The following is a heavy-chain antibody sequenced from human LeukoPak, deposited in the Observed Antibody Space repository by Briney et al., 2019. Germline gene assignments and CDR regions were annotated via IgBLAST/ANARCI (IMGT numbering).Heavy chain of an antibody. CDR1: GFTFSDHH. D-gene: IGHD4-17*01. Sequence: GGSLRLSCAASGFTFSDHHMDWVRQAPGKGLEWVANIKQHGSEQYYVDSVKGRFTISRDNAKNSLYLQMDSLRAEDTAVYYCATFASTARSFDYWGQGTLVTVSS. J-gene: IGHJ4*02. V-gene: IGHV3-7*02. CDR3: ATFASTARSFDY. CDR2: IKQHGSEQ.